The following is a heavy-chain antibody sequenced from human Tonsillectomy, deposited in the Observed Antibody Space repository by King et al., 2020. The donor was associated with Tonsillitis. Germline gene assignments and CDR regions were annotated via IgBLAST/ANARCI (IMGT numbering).Heavy chain of an antibody. V-gene: IGHV3-23*04. CDR1: GITFNSYA. J-gene: IGHJ4*02. CDR3: AKVPYREFDY. D-gene: IGHD3-10*01. CDR2: ISGSGGST. Sequence: VQLVESGGGLVQPGGSLRLSCAASGITFNSYAMSWVRQAPGKGLEWVSVISGSGGSTYYADSVKGRFTISRDNSKNTLYLQMNSLRAEVTAVYYCAKVPYREFDYWGQGTLVTVSS.